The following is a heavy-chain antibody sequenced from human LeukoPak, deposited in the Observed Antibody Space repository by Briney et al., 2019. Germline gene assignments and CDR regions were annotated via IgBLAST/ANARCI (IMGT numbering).Heavy chain of an antibody. CDR2: IHSADSNT. CDR1: GYSFTNYW. Sequence: GESLQISCKDSGYSFTNYWIGWVRQMPGKGLEWMGIIHSADSNTKYSPSFQGQVTISADKSISTAYLQWSGLKASDAAMYYCAGARHGDYRWDYWGQGTLVTVSS. J-gene: IGHJ4*02. CDR3: AGARHGDYRWDY. V-gene: IGHV5-51*01. D-gene: IGHD4-17*01.